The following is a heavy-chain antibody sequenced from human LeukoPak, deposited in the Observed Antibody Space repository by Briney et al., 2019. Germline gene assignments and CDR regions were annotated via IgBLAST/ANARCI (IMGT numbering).Heavy chain of an antibody. CDR3: ARVGGTTMIYYYYYMDV. D-gene: IGHD1-7*01. CDR1: GFPFTNYW. J-gene: IGHJ6*03. V-gene: IGHV3-21*01. CDR2: ISSSSSYI. Sequence: GGSLRLSCAVSGFPFTNYWMSWVRQAPGKGLEWVSSISSSSSYIYYADSVKGRFTISRDNAKNSLYLQMNSLRAKDTAVYYCARVGGTTMIYYYYYMDVWGKGTTVTVSS.